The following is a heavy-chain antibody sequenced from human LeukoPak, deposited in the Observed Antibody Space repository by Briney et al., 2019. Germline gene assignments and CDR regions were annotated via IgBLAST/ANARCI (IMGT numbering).Heavy chain of an antibody. Sequence: GGSLRLSCAASGFTFSDYNMNWVRQAPGKGLECVSSITTSSSYMYYADSVKGRFTISRDNAGNSLYLQMNSLRAEDTAVYYCARGGSSSPVISVHWGQGTLVTVSS. D-gene: IGHD6-6*01. CDR2: ITTSSSYM. CDR3: ARGGSSSPVISVH. J-gene: IGHJ4*02. CDR1: GFTFSDYN. V-gene: IGHV3-21*01.